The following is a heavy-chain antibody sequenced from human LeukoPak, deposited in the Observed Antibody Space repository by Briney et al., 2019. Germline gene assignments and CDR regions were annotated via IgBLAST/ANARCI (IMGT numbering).Heavy chain of an antibody. J-gene: IGHJ4*02. V-gene: IGHV1-2*02. CDR2: INPNSGGT. CDR1: GYTFTGYY. Sequence: ASVKVSCKASGYTFTGYYMHWVRQAPGQGLEWMGWINPNSGGTNYAQKFQGRVTMTRDTSISTAYMELSRLRSGDTAVYYCARGDPDIVVVVAATPDYWGQGTLVTVSS. D-gene: IGHD2-15*01. CDR3: ARGDPDIVVVVAATPDY.